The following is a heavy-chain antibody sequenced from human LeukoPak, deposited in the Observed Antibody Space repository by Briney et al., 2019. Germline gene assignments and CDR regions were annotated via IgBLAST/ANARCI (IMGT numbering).Heavy chain of an antibody. CDR2: ISPISSTI. Sequence: GGSLRLSCAASGFTFSSYVMSWVRQAPGKGLEWVSYISPISSTISYADSMKGRFTISRDNAKNSLYLQMNSLRDEDTALYYCARVFRYSSGWYDYWGQGTLVTVSS. D-gene: IGHD6-19*01. J-gene: IGHJ4*02. CDR1: GFTFSSYV. CDR3: ARVFRYSSGWYDY. V-gene: IGHV3-48*02.